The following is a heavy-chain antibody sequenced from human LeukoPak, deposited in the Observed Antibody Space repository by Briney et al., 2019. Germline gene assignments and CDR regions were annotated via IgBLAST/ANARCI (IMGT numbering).Heavy chain of an antibody. J-gene: IGHJ3*02. CDR3: ARSGSSGYYYVGAFDI. Sequence: ASVKVSCKASGYTFTSYYMHWVRQAPGQGLEWMGIVNPSGGSTSYAQKFQGRVTMTRDTSTSTVYMELSSLRSEDTAVYYCARSGSSGYYYVGAFDIWGQGTMVTVSS. CDR2: VNPSGGST. V-gene: IGHV1-46*01. D-gene: IGHD3-22*01. CDR1: GYTFTSYY.